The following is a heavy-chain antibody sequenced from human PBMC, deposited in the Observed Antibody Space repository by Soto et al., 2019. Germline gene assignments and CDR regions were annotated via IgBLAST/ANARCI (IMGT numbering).Heavy chain of an antibody. J-gene: IGHJ4*02. V-gene: IGHV4-30-2*01. CDR1: GGSISSGGYS. CDR3: ARVSSWRPYFDY. Sequence: PSETLSLTCAVSGGSISSGGYSWSWIRQPPGKGLEWIGYIYHSGSTYYNPSLKSRVTISVDRSKNQFSLKLSSVTAADTAVYYCARVSSWRPYFDYWGQGTLVTVSS. CDR2: IYHSGST.